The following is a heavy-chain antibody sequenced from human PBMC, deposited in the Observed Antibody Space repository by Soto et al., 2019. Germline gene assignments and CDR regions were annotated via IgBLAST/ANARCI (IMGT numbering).Heavy chain of an antibody. J-gene: IGHJ3*02. CDR1: NGSISSLSW. CDR2: IYHSGTT. V-gene: IGHV4-4*02. Sequence: QVQLQESGPGLVEPSGTLSLTCAVSNGSISSLSWWVWVRQSPGTGLEWIGEIYHSGTTNYNPSLKSRDIISGDKSNNHYALKLRSVTAADTAVYYCAKAVPLVSGSVYPYEAFDIWGRGTMVTVTS. CDR3: AKAVPLVSGSVYPYEAFDI. D-gene: IGHD3-10*01.